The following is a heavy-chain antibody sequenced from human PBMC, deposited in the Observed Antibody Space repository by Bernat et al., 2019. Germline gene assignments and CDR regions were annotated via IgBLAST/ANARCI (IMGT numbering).Heavy chain of an antibody. CDR1: GGSISSSNW. D-gene: IGHD3-22*01. Sequence: QVQLQESGPGLVKPPGTLSLTCAVSGGSISSSNWWSWVRQPPGKGLEWIGEIYHSGSTNYNPSLKSRVTISVDKSKNQFSLKLSSVTAADTAVYYCARQHITMIESAWYDYWGQGTLVTVSS. V-gene: IGHV4-4*03. J-gene: IGHJ4*02. CDR2: IYHSGST. CDR3: ARQHITMIESAWYDY.